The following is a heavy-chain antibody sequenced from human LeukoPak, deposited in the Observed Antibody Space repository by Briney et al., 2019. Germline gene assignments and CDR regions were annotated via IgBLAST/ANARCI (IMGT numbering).Heavy chain of an antibody. J-gene: IGHJ6*02. V-gene: IGHV3-74*01. CDR3: ARGGGLDV. D-gene: IGHD3-16*01. CDR2: ISTDGYTT. CDR1: GLAFSAYK. Sequence: AGGSLRLSCAASGLAFSAYKMHWVRQAPRKGLVWVSRISTDGYTTDYADFVQGRFTASRDNAKNSLYLQMSNLRAEDTAVYFCARGGGLDVWGQGATVTVSS.